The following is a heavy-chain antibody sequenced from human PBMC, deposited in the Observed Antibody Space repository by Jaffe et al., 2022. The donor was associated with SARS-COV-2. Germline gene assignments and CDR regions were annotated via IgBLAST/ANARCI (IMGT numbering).Heavy chain of an antibody. J-gene: IGHJ4*02. V-gene: IGHV3-7*01. CDR1: GFTFSNYW. Sequence: EVQLVESGGGLVQPGGSLRLSCAASGFTFSNYWMSWVRQAPGKGLEWVANIKQDGSDKYYVDSVKGRFTISRDNAKNSLYLQMTCLRAEDTAVYYCASGGNTPFDYWGQGTLVTVSS. CDR3: ASGGNTPFDY. CDR2: IKQDGSDK. D-gene: IGHD2-15*01.